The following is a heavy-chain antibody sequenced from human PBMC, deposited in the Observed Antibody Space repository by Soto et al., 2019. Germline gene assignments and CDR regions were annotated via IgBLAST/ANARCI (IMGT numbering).Heavy chain of an antibody. Sequence: QVQRVQSGAEVKKPGSSVKVSCKVSGGTFNIRWVRQAPGQGLEWMGGIIPVIDTTNYARKFQGRVVISADRATNIVYMEMMSLTLEDTAVYYCARGSGADAFDIWGQGTMVTVSS. CDR1: GGTFN. CDR2: IIPVIDTT. D-gene: IGHD7-27*01. CDR3: ARGSGADAFDI. J-gene: IGHJ3*02. V-gene: IGHV1-69*06.